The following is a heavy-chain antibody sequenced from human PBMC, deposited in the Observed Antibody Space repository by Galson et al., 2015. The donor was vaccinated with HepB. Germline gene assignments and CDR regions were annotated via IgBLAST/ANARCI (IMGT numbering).Heavy chain of an antibody. V-gene: IGHV3-11*01. CDR3: ARVGTTSTDYYYYYMDV. CDR1: GFTFSDYY. J-gene: IGHJ6*03. CDR2: ISSSGSTI. D-gene: IGHD2/OR15-2a*01. Sequence: SLRLSCAASGFTFSDYYMSWIRQAPGKGLEWVSYISSSGSTIYYADSVKGRFTISRDNAKNSLYLQMNSLRAEDTAVYYCARVGTTSTDYYYYYMDVWGKGTTVTVSS.